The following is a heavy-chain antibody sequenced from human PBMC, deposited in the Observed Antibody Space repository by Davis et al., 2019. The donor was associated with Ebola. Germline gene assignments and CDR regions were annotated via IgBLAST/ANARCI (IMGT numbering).Heavy chain of an antibody. V-gene: IGHV3-30*18. Sequence: GESLKISCAASGFTFSSYGMHWVRQAPGKGLEWVAVISYDGSNKYYADSVKGRLTISRDNSKNTLYLQLNSLRAEDTAVYYCAKDQYEYDILTGLDYWGQGTLVTVYS. D-gene: IGHD3-9*01. CDR2: ISYDGSNK. CDR3: AKDQYEYDILTGLDY. J-gene: IGHJ4*02. CDR1: GFTFSSYG.